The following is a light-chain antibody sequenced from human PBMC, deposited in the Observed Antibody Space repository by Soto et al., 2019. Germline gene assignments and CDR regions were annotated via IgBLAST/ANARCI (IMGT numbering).Light chain of an antibody. V-gene: IGKV3-20*01. CDR3: QQYGRSWWT. CDR1: QSVSSSY. J-gene: IGKJ1*01. Sequence: EIVLTQSPGTLSLSPGERATLSCRTSQSVSSSYLAWYQQKPGQAPRLLIYGASSRATGIPDRFSGSGSGTDFTLTISRLEPEDFAVYYCQQYGRSWWTLGQGTKVEIK. CDR2: GAS.